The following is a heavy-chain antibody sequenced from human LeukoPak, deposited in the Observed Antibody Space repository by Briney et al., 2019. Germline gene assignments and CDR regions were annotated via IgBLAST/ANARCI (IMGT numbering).Heavy chain of an antibody. D-gene: IGHD2-8*01. CDR3: ARDRADIVPPLWFDP. Sequence: ASVKVSCKASGGIFSNYAISWVRQAPGQGLEWMGGIIPIFGTTNYAQKFQGRVTITGDESTSTAYMELSSLRSEDTAVYYCARDRADIVPPLWFDPWGQGTLVTVSS. CDR2: IIPIFGTT. CDR1: GGIFSNYA. J-gene: IGHJ5*02. V-gene: IGHV1-69*13.